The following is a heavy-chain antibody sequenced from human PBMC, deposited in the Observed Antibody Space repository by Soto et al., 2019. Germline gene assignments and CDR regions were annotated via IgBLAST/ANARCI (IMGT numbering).Heavy chain of an antibody. D-gene: IGHD5-12*01. CDR3: AKAPVATPLYYYYYGMDV. Sequence: GGSLRLSCAASGFSFTSYAKGWVRQAPGKGLEWVSTISGRDGSTYYADSVKGRFTISRDNSKNTLYLQMNSLRAEDTAVYYCAKAPVATPLYYYYYGMDVWGQGTTVTVSS. J-gene: IGHJ6*02. CDR2: ISGRDGST. CDR1: GFSFTSYA. V-gene: IGHV3-23*01.